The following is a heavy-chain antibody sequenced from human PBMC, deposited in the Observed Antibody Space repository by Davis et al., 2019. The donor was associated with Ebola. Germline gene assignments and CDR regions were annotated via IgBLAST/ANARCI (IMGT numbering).Heavy chain of an antibody. CDR3: ARVSSGGDFDY. D-gene: IGHD4-17*01. J-gene: IGHJ4*02. Sequence: GESLKISCAASGFTFRNYWMHWVRQAPGKGLEWVAVIWYDGSNKYYADSVKGRFTISRDNSKNTLYLQMNSLRAEDTAVYYCARVSSGGDFDYWGQGTLVTVSS. CDR2: IWYDGSNK. CDR1: GFTFRNYW. V-gene: IGHV3-33*08.